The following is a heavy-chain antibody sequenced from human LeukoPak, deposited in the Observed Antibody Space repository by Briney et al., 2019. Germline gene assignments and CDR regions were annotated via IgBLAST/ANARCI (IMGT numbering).Heavy chain of an antibody. V-gene: IGHV4-34*01. D-gene: IGHD5-18*01. J-gene: IGHJ3*02. CDR3: ASDSYGFRDAFDI. CDR2: INHSGST. Sequence: PSETLSLTCAVYGGSFSGYYWSWICQPPGKGLEWIGEINHSGSTNYNPSLKSRVTISVDTSKNQFSLKLSSVTAADTAVYYCASDSYGFRDAFDIWGQGTMVTVSS. CDR1: GGSFSGYY.